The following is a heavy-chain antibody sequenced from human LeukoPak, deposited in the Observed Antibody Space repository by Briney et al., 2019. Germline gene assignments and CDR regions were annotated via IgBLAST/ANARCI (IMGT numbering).Heavy chain of an antibody. CDR1: GYTFTSYY. J-gene: IGHJ5*02. D-gene: IGHD2-15*01. Sequence: GASVKVSCKASGYTFTSYYMHWVRQAPGQGLEWMGWISAYNGNTNYAQKLQGRVTMTTDTSTSTAYMELRSLRSDDTAVYYCARDPAAGGGSDFDPWGQGTLVTVSS. CDR2: ISAYNGNT. V-gene: IGHV1-18*04. CDR3: ARDPAAGGGSDFDP.